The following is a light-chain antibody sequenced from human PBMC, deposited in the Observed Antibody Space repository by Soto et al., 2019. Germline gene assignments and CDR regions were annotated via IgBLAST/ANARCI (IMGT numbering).Light chain of an antibody. Sequence: DIHMTQSPSTLSASVGYRFTITCRASQSISSWLAWYQQKPGKAPKLLIYDASSLESGVPSRFRGSGSGTEFTLTISSLPPDDFETYYCQQYNSYSWTFGQGTKVDIK. CDR1: QSISSW. V-gene: IGKV1-5*01. CDR2: DAS. J-gene: IGKJ1*01. CDR3: QQYNSYSWT.